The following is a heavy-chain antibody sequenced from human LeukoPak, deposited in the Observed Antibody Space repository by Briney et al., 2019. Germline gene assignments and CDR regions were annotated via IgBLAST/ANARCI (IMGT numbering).Heavy chain of an antibody. CDR3: ARDLMTTPTWDFDY. Sequence: ASVKVSCKGSGYMFTGYYIHWVRQAPGQGLEWMAWINPNNGATHHAQEFQGRVAVTRDTSISTAYMELSSLESDDTAVYYCARDLMTTPTWDFDYWGQGTLVSVSS. J-gene: IGHJ4*02. CDR1: GYMFTGYY. V-gene: IGHV1-2*02. D-gene: IGHD4-17*01. CDR2: INPNNGAT.